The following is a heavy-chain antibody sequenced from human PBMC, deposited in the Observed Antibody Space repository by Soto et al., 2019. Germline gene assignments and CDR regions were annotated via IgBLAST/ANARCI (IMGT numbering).Heavy chain of an antibody. D-gene: IGHD3-10*01. CDR2: IYSGGYT. V-gene: IGHV3-53*01. CDR3: STARGGGGY. CDR1: GFTVSNNY. J-gene: IGHJ4*02. Sequence: EVQLVESGGGLIQPGGSLRLSCAVSGFTVSNNYMSWVRQAPGKGLEGVSVIYSGGYTAYGDSVKGRFTISRDNSKNTTHPKIKTLGAGDTAVFSWSTARGGGGYWGQGTLVTVSS.